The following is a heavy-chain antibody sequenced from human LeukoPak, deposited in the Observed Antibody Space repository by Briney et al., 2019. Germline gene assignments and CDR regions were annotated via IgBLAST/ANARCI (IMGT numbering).Heavy chain of an antibody. J-gene: IGHJ3*02. V-gene: IGHV3-21*01. CDR2: ISSSSSYI. CDR1: GGSISSSN. Sequence: PSETLSLTCAVSGGSISSSNWWSWVRQPPGKGLEWVSSISSSSSYIYYADSVKGRFTISRDNAKNSLYLQMNSLRAEDTAVYYCARDLSESGYSNDAFDIWGQGTMVTVSS. D-gene: IGHD3-3*01. CDR3: ARDLSESGYSNDAFDI.